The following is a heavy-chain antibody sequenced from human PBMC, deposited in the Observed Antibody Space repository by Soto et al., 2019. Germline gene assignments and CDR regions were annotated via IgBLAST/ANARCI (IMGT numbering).Heavy chain of an antibody. CDR2: IKPDGSQK. J-gene: IGHJ4*02. V-gene: IGHV3-7*04. CDR3: TRGKRSTSTGTGAF. D-gene: IGHD1-1*01. CDR1: GLTFSSYW. Sequence: GGSLRLSCEVSGLTFSSYWMNWVRQAPGKGLEWVANIKPDGSQKNYVDSVRSRFTISRDNAKNTLYLQMKALRVEDTAVYYCTRGKRSTSTGTGAFWGQGSLVTVSS.